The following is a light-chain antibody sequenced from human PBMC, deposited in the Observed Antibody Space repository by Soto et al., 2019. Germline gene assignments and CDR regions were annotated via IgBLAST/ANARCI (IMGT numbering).Light chain of an antibody. J-gene: IGLJ2*01. CDR3: SSYTSSSTVV. Sequence: QSALTQPASVSGSPGQSITISCTETSSAVGAYNYVSWYQQHPGKAPKLMIYEVSDRPSGVSNRFSGSKSDTTASLTISGLQTEDEADYYCSSYTSSSTVVFGGGTKLTVL. CDR2: EVS. V-gene: IGLV2-14*01. CDR1: SSAVGAYNY.